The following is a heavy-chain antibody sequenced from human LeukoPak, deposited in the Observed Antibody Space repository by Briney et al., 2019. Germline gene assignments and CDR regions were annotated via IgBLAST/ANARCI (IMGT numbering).Heavy chain of an antibody. D-gene: IGHD3-16*01. CDR1: GFTVSSND. J-gene: IGHJ5*02. V-gene: IGHV3-53*01. Sequence: GGSLRLSCAASGFTVSSNDMSWVRQAPGKGLECISVIYSGGSTDYADSVKGRLTISRDNSKNTLYLQMNSLRAEDTAVYYCARAARTYVWNWFDPWGQGTLVTVSS. CDR2: IYSGGST. CDR3: ARAARTYVWNWFDP.